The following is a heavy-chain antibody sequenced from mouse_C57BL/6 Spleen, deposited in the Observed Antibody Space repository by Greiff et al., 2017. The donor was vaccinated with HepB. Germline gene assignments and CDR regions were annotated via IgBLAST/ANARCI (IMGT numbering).Heavy chain of an antibody. Sequence: QVQLQQPGAELVKAGASVKMSCKASGYTFTSYWMHWVKQRLGQGLEWFAETNPTNGRTYYNEKFKSKATLTVDKSSSTAYMLLSGRTFEDSAVYYCARIKKIVATNFDYWGQGTTLTVSS. D-gene: IGHD1-1*01. V-gene: IGHV1S81*02. CDR2: TNPTNGRT. CDR3: ARIKKIVATNFDY. CDR1: GYTFTSYW. J-gene: IGHJ2*01.